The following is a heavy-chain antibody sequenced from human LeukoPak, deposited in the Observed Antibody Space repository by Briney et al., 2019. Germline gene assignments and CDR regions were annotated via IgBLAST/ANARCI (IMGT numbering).Heavy chain of an antibody. J-gene: IGHJ3*02. V-gene: IGHV1-18*01. D-gene: IGHD3-3*01. CDR3: TRTFYDFWSGFSNYDSFHI. Sequence: ASVKVSCKASGYTFTSYGINWVRQAPGQGLEWMGWISAYNGNTNYAQKFQGRVTMTTDTSTSTAYMELRSLRSDETAVYYCTRTFYDFWSGFSNYDSFHIWGQGTLVTVSS. CDR2: ISAYNGNT. CDR1: GYTFTSYG.